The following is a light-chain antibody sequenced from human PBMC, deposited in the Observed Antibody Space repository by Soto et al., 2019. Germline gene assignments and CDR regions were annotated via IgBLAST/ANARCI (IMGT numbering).Light chain of an antibody. Sequence: DIQMTQSPSTLSASVGDRVTISCRASQSIQTWLAWYQQKPGKAPNLLIFDASDLASGVSSRFSGSGSGAEFTLTISSLQADDFATYYCQQYNSFPTFGQGTRVEIK. V-gene: IGKV1-5*01. CDR2: DAS. J-gene: IGKJ1*01. CDR3: QQYNSFPT. CDR1: QSIQTW.